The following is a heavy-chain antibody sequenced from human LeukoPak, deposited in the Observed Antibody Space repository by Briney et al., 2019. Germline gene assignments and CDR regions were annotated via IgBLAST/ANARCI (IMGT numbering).Heavy chain of an antibody. CDR2: IIPIFGTA. J-gene: IGHJ5*02. CDR3: ARDLEGSGSLNWFDP. V-gene: IGHV1-69*13. CDR1: GGTFSSYA. Sequence: SVKVSCKASGGTFSSYAISWVRQAPGQGLEWMGGIIPIFGTANYAQKFQGRVTITADESTSTAYMELSSLRSEDTAVYYCARDLEGSGSLNWFDPWGQGTLVTVSS. D-gene: IGHD3-10*01.